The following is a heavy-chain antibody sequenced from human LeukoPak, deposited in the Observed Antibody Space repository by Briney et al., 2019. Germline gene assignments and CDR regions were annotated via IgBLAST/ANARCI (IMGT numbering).Heavy chain of an antibody. J-gene: IGHJ4*02. Sequence: SGGSLRLSCAASGFIFSGYWMSWVRQAPGKGLEWVANIKQDGSEKYYIDSVKGRFTISRDNAKNSLYLQMNSLRAEDTAMYYCARDSAGNDYWGQGTLVTVSS. CDR3: ARDSAGNDY. V-gene: IGHV3-7*01. D-gene: IGHD6-13*01. CDR2: IKQDGSEK. CDR1: GFIFSGYW.